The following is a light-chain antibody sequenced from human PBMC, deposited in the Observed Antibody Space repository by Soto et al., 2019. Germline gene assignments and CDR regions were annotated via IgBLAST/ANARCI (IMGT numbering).Light chain of an antibody. Sequence: EIVLTQSPATLSLSPGERATLSCRASQSVSSYLAWYQQKPGQAPRLLIYDASNRVTGIPARFSGSGSGTAFTLTISSLEPEDFAVYYCQQRSNWPPFTFGPGTKVDIK. CDR1: QSVSSY. J-gene: IGKJ3*01. V-gene: IGKV3-11*01. CDR3: QQRSNWPPFT. CDR2: DAS.